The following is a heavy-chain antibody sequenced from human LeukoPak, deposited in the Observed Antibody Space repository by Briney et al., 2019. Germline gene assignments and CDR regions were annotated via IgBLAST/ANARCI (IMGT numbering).Heavy chain of an antibody. Sequence: SETLSLACTVSGDSIVIDYWSWIRQPAGKGLEWIGRIYTSGSTKYNPSVKSRVTVSVDLSKNQFSLKLSSVTAADSAVYYCAAAERRGVGSVSYHAIEYWGQGTLVTVSS. J-gene: IGHJ4*02. D-gene: IGHD3-10*01. CDR2: IYTSGST. CDR3: AAAERRGVGSVSYHAIEY. CDR1: GDSIVIDY. V-gene: IGHV4-4*07.